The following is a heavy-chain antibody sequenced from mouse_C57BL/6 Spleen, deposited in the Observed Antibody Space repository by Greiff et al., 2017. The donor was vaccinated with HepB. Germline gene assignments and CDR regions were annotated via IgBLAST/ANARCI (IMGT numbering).Heavy chain of an antibody. CDR2: IWRDGST. J-gene: IGHJ2*01. V-gene: IGHV2-6*03. Sequence: VKLMESGPGLVAPSQSLSITCTVSGFSLTSYGVHWVRQPPGKGLEWLVVIWRDGSTTYNSAIKSRLSISKDNSKSQVFLKRNSLQTDDTAMYYCARRNSNYDYFDYWGQGTTLTVSS. CDR3: ARRNSNYDYFDY. CDR1: GFSLTSYG. D-gene: IGHD2-5*01.